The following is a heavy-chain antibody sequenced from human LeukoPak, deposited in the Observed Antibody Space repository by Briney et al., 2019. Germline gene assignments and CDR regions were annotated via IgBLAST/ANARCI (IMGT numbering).Heavy chain of an antibody. CDR3: ARGPVELGDAFDI. CDR1: GYTFTGYY. D-gene: IGHD1-7*01. J-gene: IGHJ3*02. V-gene: IGHV1-2*02. CDR2: INPNSGGT. Sequence: ASVKVSCKASGYTFTGYYMHWVGQAPGQGLEWVGWINPNSGGTNYAQKFEGRVSMTRDTSISTAYMELSRLRSEDTAVYSCARGPVELGDAFDIWGQGTMVTVSS.